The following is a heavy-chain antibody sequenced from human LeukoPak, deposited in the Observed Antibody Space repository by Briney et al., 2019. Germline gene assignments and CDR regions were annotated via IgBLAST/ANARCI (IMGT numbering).Heavy chain of an antibody. D-gene: IGHD6-19*01. V-gene: IGHV3-7*03. Sequence: GGSLRLSCAASGFTFSSYSMNWVRQAPGKGLEWVANIKEDGSEKYYVDSVKGRITISRDNAKNSLYLQMNSLRAEDTAVYYCARAGYSSGWYRGKYYYYGMDVWGQGTTVTVSS. CDR2: IKEDGSEK. CDR1: GFTFSSYS. J-gene: IGHJ6*02. CDR3: ARAGYSSGWYRGKYYYYGMDV.